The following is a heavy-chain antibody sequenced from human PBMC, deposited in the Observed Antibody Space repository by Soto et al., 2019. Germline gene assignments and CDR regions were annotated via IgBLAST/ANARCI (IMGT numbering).Heavy chain of an antibody. V-gene: IGHV3-33*01. CDR2: IWYDGSNK. D-gene: IGHD3-22*01. J-gene: IGHJ4*02. Sequence: PEGTWRLSFSASVFTFSSYGMHWVRPAPGKGLEWVAVIWYDGSNKYYADSVKGRFTISRDNSKNTLYLQMDSLRAEDTAVYYCARDRMIPGAKDFHTGNFDYWGQGNLVTFSS. CDR1: VFTFSSYG. CDR3: ARDRMIPGAKDFHTGNFDY.